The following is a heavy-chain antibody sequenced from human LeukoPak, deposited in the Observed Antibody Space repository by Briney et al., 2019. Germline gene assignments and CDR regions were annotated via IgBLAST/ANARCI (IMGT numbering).Heavy chain of an antibody. V-gene: IGHV4-59*01. Sequence: PSETLSLTCTVSGGSISSYYWSWIRQPPGQGLEWIGYIYYSGSTNYNPSLKSRVTISVDTSKNQFSLKLSSVTAADTAVYYCAREREGDFDYWGQGTLVTVSS. CDR3: AREREGDFDY. CDR2: IYYSGST. J-gene: IGHJ4*02. CDR1: GGSISSYY. D-gene: IGHD5-24*01.